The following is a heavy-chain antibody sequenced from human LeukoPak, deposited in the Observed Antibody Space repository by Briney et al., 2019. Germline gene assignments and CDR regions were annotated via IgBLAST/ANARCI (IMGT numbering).Heavy chain of an antibody. CDR2: ISGSGGST. J-gene: IGHJ4*02. CDR3: AKKVGATNY. Sequence: PGGSLRLSCVASGFTFSNYNMNWVRQAPGKGLEWGSAISGSGGSTYYADSVKGRFTISRDNSKNTLYLQMNSLRAEDTAVYYCAKKVGATNYWGQGTLVTVSS. V-gene: IGHV3-23*01. CDR1: GFTFSNYN. D-gene: IGHD1-26*01.